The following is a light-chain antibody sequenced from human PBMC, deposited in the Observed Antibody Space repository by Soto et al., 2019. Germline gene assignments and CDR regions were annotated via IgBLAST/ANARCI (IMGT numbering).Light chain of an antibody. CDR3: QQYYIYPPIT. V-gene: IGKV1-8*01. Sequence: AIRMTQSPSSFSASTGDRVTITCRASQGISSYLAWYQQKPGKAPKLLIYAASTLQSGVPSRFSGSGSGTDFTLTISCLQSEDFATYHCQQYYIYPPITFGQGKRLEIK. CDR1: QGISSY. J-gene: IGKJ5*01. CDR2: AAS.